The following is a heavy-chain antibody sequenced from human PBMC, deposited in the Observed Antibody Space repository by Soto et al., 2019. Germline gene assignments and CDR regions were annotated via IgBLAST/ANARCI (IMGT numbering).Heavy chain of an antibody. CDR2: INPDSGDT. CDR1: GYTLTGYH. J-gene: IGHJ4*02. Sequence: ASVTVYFTASGYTLTGYHMHWVLQAPGQGLEWMGWINPDSGDTNYAQKFQGRVTMTRDTSITTTYMELSSLRSDDTAVYYCARPTDYGDFTHWGQGTLVTVSS. V-gene: IGHV1-2*02. D-gene: IGHD4-17*01. CDR3: ARPTDYGDFTH.